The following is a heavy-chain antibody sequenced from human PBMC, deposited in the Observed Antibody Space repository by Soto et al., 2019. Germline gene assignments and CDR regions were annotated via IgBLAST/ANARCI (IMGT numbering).Heavy chain of an antibody. Sequence: GSLXLSCAASGFTFSDYYMSWIRQAPGKGLEWVSYISSSSSYTNYADSVKGRFTISRDNAKNSLYLQMNSLRAEDTAVYYCARSQGGSYYDILTGPFDYWGQGTLVTVSS. D-gene: IGHD3-9*01. J-gene: IGHJ4*02. CDR1: GFTFSDYY. CDR3: ARSQGGSYYDILTGPFDY. CDR2: ISSSSSYT. V-gene: IGHV3-11*03.